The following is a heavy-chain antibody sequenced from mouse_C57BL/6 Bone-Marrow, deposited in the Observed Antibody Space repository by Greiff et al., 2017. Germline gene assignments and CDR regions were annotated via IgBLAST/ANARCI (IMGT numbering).Heavy chain of an antibody. CDR2: IYPRSGNT. Sequence: QVQLQQSGAELARPGASVKLSCKASGYTFTSYGISWVKQRTGQGLEWIGEIYPRSGNTYYNEKFKGKATLTADNSSSTAYMELRSLTSGDSAVYFCARGNIVELLLNLRYFDVWGTGTTVTVSS. J-gene: IGHJ1*03. CDR3: ARGNIVELLLNLRYFDV. CDR1: GYTFTSYG. D-gene: IGHD1-1*01. V-gene: IGHV1-81*01.